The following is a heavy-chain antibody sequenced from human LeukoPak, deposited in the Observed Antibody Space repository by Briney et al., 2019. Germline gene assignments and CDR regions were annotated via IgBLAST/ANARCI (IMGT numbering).Heavy chain of an antibody. Sequence: PSETLSLTCAVYGGSFSGYYWSWIRQPPGKGLEWIGEINHSGSTNYNPSLKSRVTISVDTSKNQFSLKLSSVTAADTAVYYCARVSRGYRHFGWDYFDYWGQGTLVTVSS. CDR2: INHSGST. CDR3: ARVSRGYRHFGWDYFDY. V-gene: IGHV4-34*01. J-gene: IGHJ4*02. CDR1: GGSFSGYY. D-gene: IGHD3-22*01.